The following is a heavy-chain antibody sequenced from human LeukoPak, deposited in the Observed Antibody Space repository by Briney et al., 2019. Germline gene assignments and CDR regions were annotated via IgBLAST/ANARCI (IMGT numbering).Heavy chain of an antibody. CDR1: GYTFTSYG. V-gene: IGHV1-18*01. D-gene: IGHD3-10*01. CDR2: ISAYNGNT. J-gene: IGHJ6*02. Sequence: ASVKVSCKASGYTFTSYGISWVRQAPGQGLEWMGWISAYNGNTNYARKLQGRVTMTTDTSTSTAYMELRSLRSDDTAVYYCATSYGSGAQIDYEDKDYYYYGMDVWGQGTTVTVSS. CDR3: ATSYGSGAQIDYEDKDYYYYGMDV.